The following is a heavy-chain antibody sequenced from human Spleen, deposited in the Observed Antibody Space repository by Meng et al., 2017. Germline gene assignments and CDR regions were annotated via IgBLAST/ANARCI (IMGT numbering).Heavy chain of an antibody. V-gene: IGHV4-30-2*05. CDR1: GGSISSGGYS. Sequence: QLQLQESGSGLVKSSETLSLTCTVSGGSISSGGYSRSWIRQPPGEGLEWIGYIHYSGSTYYSPSLKTRVSISVDTSKKQFSLQLNSVTAADTAVYYCARDDSSGYSFDNWGQGTLVTVSS. J-gene: IGHJ4*02. CDR2: IHYSGST. D-gene: IGHD3-22*01. CDR3: ARDDSSGYSFDN.